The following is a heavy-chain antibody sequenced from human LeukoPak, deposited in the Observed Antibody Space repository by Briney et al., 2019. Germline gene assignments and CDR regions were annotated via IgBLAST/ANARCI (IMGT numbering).Heavy chain of an antibody. J-gene: IGHJ4*02. D-gene: IGHD5-18*01. Sequence: SETLSLTCTVSGGSVNNYYWSWIRQPPGKGLEWIASIYFTGNTNYNPSLKSRVTIILDTSKNQFSLRLSSVTAADTAVYYCARGIDTAMDYYSDFWGQGTLVTVSS. V-gene: IGHV4-59*02. CDR1: GGSVNNYY. CDR2: IYFTGNT. CDR3: ARGIDTAMDYYSDF.